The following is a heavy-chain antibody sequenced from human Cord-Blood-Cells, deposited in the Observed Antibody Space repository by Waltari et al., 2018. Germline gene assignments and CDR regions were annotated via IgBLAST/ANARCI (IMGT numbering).Heavy chain of an antibody. J-gene: IGHJ3*01. Sequence: QVQLQESGPGLVKPSETLSLTCTVSGGSISRYYWSWIRQPPGKGLEWSGYSYYRGRPSYNPTLKSRVTISVDTCKNQFSLKLSSVDAADTAVYYCAGDGLLQAFDLWGQGTMVTVSS. CDR2: SYYRGRP. CDR3: AGDGLLQAFDL. D-gene: IGHD2-15*01. V-gene: IGHV4-59*01. CDR1: GGSISRYY.